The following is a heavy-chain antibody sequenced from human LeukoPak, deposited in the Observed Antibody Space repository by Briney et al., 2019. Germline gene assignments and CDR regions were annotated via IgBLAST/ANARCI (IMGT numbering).Heavy chain of an antibody. V-gene: IGHV4-39*01. CDR2: IYYSGST. D-gene: IGHD3-22*01. CDR1: GGSISSSSYY. CDR3: ASQQDRSGYESNFDY. J-gene: IGHJ4*02. Sequence: SETLSLTCTVSGGSISSSSYYWGWIRQPPGKGLEWIGSIYYSGSTYYNSSLKSRVTISIDTSKNQFSLKLSSVTAADTAVYYCASQQDRSGYESNFDYWGQGTLVTVSS.